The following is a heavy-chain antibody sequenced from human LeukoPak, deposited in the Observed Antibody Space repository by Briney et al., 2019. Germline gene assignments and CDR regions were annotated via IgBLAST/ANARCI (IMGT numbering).Heavy chain of an antibody. D-gene: IGHD3-16*01. J-gene: IGHJ4*02. CDR2: IYYSGST. CDR1: GFTFSDYA. Sequence: PGGSLRLSCAASGFTFSDYALSWVRQAPGKGLEWIGYIYYSGSTNYNPSLKSRVTISVDTSKNQFSLKLSSVTAADTAVYYCARSYDYVWGSLDYWGQGTLVTVSS. CDR3: ARSYDYVWGSLDY. V-gene: IGHV4-59*01.